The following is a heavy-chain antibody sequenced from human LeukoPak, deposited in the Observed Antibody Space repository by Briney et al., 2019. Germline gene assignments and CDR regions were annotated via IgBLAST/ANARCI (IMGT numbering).Heavy chain of an antibody. D-gene: IGHD1-26*01. Sequence: PGGSLRLSCATSGFTFSSYSMNWVRQAPGKGLEWVSSISSSSSYIYYADSVKGRFTISRDNAKNSLYLQMNSLRAEDTAVYYCAREYVGPWYFDYWGQGTLVTVSS. J-gene: IGHJ4*02. CDR3: AREYVGPWYFDY. CDR2: ISSSSSYI. V-gene: IGHV3-21*01. CDR1: GFTFSSYS.